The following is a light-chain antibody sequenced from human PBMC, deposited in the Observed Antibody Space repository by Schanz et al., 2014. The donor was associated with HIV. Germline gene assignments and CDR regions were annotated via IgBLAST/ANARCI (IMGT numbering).Light chain of an antibody. Sequence: QSALTQPASVSGSPGQSITISCTGTSSDVGYYKYVSWYQQHPGKAPKLMIYDVSDRPSGVSNRFSGSKSGNTASLTISGLQAEDEADYYCSSYTSSSTLLFGTGTKLTVL. V-gene: IGLV2-14*03. CDR1: SSDVGYYKY. CDR3: SSYTSSSTLL. J-gene: IGLJ1*01. CDR2: DVS.